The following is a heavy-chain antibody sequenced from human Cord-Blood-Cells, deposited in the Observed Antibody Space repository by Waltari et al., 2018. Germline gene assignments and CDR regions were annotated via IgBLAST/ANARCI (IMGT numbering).Heavy chain of an antibody. CDR3: ARAGDSIAAAGDY. J-gene: IGHJ4*02. CDR2: IKQDGSEK. CDR1: GFTFSSYG. D-gene: IGHD6-13*01. V-gene: IGHV3-7*05. Sequence: EVQLVESGGGLVQPGGSLRLSCAASGFTFSSYGRSWVRQAPGKGLEWVASIKQDGSEKYYVDSVKGRFTISRDNAKNSLYLQMNSLRAEDTAVYYCARAGDSIAAAGDYWGQGTLVTVSS.